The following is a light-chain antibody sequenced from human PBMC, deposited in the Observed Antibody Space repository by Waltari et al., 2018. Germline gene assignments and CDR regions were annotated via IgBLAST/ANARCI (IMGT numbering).Light chain of an antibody. CDR1: KLGDKY. V-gene: IGLV3-1*01. J-gene: IGLJ2*01. CDR3: QAWDNSTVV. Sequence: SYELTQPPSVSVSPGQTASIPCSGAKLGDKYASWYQKKPGQSPVLVIYQDDKRPSGIPERFSGSNSGDTATLTIGGTQATDEADYFCQAWDNSTVVFGGGTKLTVL. CDR2: QDD.